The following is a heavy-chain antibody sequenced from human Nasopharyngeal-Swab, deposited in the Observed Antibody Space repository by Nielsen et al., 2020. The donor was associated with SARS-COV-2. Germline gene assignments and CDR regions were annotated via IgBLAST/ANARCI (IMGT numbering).Heavy chain of an antibody. CDR2: ISGSGGST. J-gene: IGHJ4*02. CDR3: AKAYLVAAAGTMGY. V-gene: IGHV3-23*01. Sequence: GESLKISCAASGFTFSSYAMSWVRQAPGKGLEWISAISGSGGSTYYADPVKGRFTISRDNSKNTLYLQMNSLRAEDTAVYYCAKAYLVAAAGTMGYWGQGTLVTVSS. D-gene: IGHD6-13*01. CDR1: GFTFSSYA.